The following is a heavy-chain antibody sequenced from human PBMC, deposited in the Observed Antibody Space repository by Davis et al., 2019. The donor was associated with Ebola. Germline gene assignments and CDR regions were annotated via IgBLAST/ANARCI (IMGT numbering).Heavy chain of an antibody. J-gene: IGHJ5*02. D-gene: IGHD3-22*01. CDR2: IKRKADGGTA. V-gene: IGHV3-15*01. Sequence: GESLKISCAASGFTFSNAWMSWVRQAPGKGLEWVGRIKRKADGGTADYSAPVKGRFTISRDDLKNTLFLQMNSLKTEDTAVYYCTTLDSSWFEDWGQGTLVTISS. CDR1: GFTFSNAW. CDR3: TTLDSSWFED.